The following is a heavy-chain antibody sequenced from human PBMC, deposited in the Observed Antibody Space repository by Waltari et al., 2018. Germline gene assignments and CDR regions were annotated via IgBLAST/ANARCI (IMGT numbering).Heavy chain of an antibody. Sequence: EVQLVESGGDLIQPGGSPRLSCAVSGFTVSTNYMSWVRQAPGRGLEWVSVIYNDGRIFYADSVKGRFTVSRDNSKNMVFLQMDSLRVEDTAIYYCAKDFSSGSYLNNWFDSWGQGTLVTVSS. CDR3: AKDFSSGSYLNNWFDS. V-gene: IGHV3-53*01. D-gene: IGHD6-19*01. CDR2: IYNDGRI. CDR1: GFTVSTNY. J-gene: IGHJ5*01.